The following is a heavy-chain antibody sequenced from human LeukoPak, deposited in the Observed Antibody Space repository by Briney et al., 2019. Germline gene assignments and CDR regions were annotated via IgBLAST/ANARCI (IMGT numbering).Heavy chain of an antibody. CDR1: GFTFNTYT. J-gene: IGHJ4*02. CDR3: ARGPTYYESSGQVPFDY. Sequence: PGGSLRLSCAASGFTFNTYTMNWVRQAPGKRLEWVSYISGSSGIIDCADSVRGRFTISRDNAKNSLYLQMNSLRAEDTAVYYCARGPTYYESSGQVPFDYWGQGTLVTVSS. V-gene: IGHV3-48*01. CDR2: ISGSSGII. D-gene: IGHD3-22*01.